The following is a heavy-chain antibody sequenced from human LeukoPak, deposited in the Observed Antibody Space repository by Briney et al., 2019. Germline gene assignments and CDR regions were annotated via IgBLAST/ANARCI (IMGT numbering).Heavy chain of an antibody. J-gene: IGHJ6*03. D-gene: IGHD6-19*01. Sequence: GGSLRLSCGASSFTFSSYVMSWVRQAPGKGLEWVSTVSTTGGSTYYADSVKGRFTISRDNPKDTLYLQMNSLRAEDTAVYYCAKCSGWFVRGKDYYYYYMDVWGKGTTVTVSS. CDR1: SFTFSSYV. CDR3: AKCSGWFVRGKDYYYYYMDV. V-gene: IGHV3-23*01. CDR2: VSTTGGST.